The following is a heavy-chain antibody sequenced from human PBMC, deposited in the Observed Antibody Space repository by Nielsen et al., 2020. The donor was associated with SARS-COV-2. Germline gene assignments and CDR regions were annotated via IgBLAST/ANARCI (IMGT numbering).Heavy chain of an antibody. CDR3: ARRNRLASPGAHFDL. D-gene: IGHD2-2*01. CDR1: SGSFSGHY. Sequence: SETLSLTCAVYSGSFSGHYWTWIRQPPGKGVEWIGEINHSGGTNYKPSLKSRVTILVDASKSRFSLKLSSVTAADTAVYYCARRNRLASPGAHFDLWGRGTLVTVSS. V-gene: IGHV4-34*01. CDR2: INHSGGT. J-gene: IGHJ2*01.